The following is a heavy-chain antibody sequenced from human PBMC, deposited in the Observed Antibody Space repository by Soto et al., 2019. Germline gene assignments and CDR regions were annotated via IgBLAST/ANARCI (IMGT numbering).Heavy chain of an antibody. CDR2: ISGSGGST. D-gene: IGHD3-3*01. Sequence: GGSLRLSCAASGFTFSSYAMSWVRQAPGKGLEWVSAISGSGGSTYYADSVKGRFTISRDNSKNTLYLQMNSLRAEDTAVYYCATRNFDFWSGYYYFDYWGQGTLVTVSS. V-gene: IGHV3-23*01. CDR1: GFTFSSYA. CDR3: ATRNFDFWSGYYYFDY. J-gene: IGHJ4*02.